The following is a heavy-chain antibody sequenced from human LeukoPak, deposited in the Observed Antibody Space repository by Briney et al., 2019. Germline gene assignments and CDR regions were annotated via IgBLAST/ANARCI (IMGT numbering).Heavy chain of an antibody. Sequence: SETLSLTCTVSGGSISSYYWSWIRQPPGKGLEWIGYIYYSGSTNYNPSLKSRVTISVDTSKNQFSLKLTSVTAADTAVYYCARDATIAAPLMSWGQGTLVTVSS. J-gene: IGHJ4*02. V-gene: IGHV4-59*12. CDR3: ARDATIAAPLMS. CDR2: IYYSGST. CDR1: GGSISSYY. D-gene: IGHD6-13*01.